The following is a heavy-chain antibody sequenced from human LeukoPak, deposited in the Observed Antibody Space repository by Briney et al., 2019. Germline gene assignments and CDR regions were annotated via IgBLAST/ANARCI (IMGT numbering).Heavy chain of an antibody. Sequence: SETLSLTCTVSGGSISSYYWSWIQQPPGKGLEWIGYIYYSGSTNYNPSLKSRVTISVDTSKNQFSLKLSSVTAADTAVYYCARGRRHSYYDSSGCAFDIWGQGTMVTVSS. D-gene: IGHD3-22*01. CDR2: IYYSGST. J-gene: IGHJ3*02. CDR1: GGSISSYY. V-gene: IGHV4-59*01. CDR3: ARGRRHSYYDSSGCAFDI.